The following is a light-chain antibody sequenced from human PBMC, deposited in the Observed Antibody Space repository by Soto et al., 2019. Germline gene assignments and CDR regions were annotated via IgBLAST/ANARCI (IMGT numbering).Light chain of an antibody. CDR2: EVT. V-gene: IGLV2-14*01. Sequence: QSSLTQPASVSGAPGHSITISCTGTRSYVGAYNYVSWSQHDPCNVPRLFIYEVTNRPSGVPDRFSGSKSGNTASLSISGLQAEYEADYYCSSKRDSSTLFVFGTETKVTLL. J-gene: IGLJ1*01. CDR1: RSYVGAYNY. CDR3: SSKRDSSTLFV.